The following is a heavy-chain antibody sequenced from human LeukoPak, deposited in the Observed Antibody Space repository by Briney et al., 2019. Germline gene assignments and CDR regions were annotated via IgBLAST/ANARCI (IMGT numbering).Heavy chain of an antibody. CDR2: IRYDGKNK. V-gene: IGHV3-30*02. CDR3: ARQGFTGWYGNY. Sequence: GGSLRLSCSASGFTFSSYAMSWVRQAPGKGLQWVAFIRYDGKNKFYADSVKGRFTISRDNSKNTLYLQMNSLRAEDTAVYYCARQGFTGWYGNYWGQGTLVTVSS. J-gene: IGHJ4*02. CDR1: GFTFSSYA. D-gene: IGHD6-19*01.